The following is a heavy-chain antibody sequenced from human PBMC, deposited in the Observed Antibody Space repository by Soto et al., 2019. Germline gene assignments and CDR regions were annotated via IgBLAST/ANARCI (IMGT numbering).Heavy chain of an antibody. D-gene: IGHD3-10*01. CDR3: ARTPYYYGSGSYLDY. J-gene: IGHJ4*02. Sequence: SATRAITCPVSGGAISSTSYNWGWIRQPPGKGLEWIGTLDYSGTAHYNPSLKSRINISADPSKNQFSLKLSSVTAADTAVYYCARTPYYYGSGSYLDYWGQGTLVTVSS. CDR1: GGAISSTSYN. CDR2: LDYSGTA. V-gene: IGHV4-39*07.